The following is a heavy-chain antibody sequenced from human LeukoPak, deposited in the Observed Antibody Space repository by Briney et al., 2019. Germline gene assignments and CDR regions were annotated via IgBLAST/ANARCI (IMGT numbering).Heavy chain of an antibody. CDR3: ARGGISARPDY. D-gene: IGHD6-6*01. Sequence: GRSLRLSCAASGFNFRSNAMHWVRQAPGKGLEWVAIIWYDGSNEYYGDSVKGRFSISRDNSKNTLYLQMNSLTVEDTAVYYCARGGISARPDYWGQGTLVTVSS. CDR2: IWYDGSNE. CDR1: GFNFRSNA. J-gene: IGHJ4*02. V-gene: IGHV3-33*01.